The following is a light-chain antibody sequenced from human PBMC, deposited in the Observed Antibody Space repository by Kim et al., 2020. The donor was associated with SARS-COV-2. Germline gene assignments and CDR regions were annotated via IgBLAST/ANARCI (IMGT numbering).Light chain of an antibody. CDR1: QSVSSSY. J-gene: IGKJ2*01. CDR2: GAS. V-gene: IGKV3-20*01. CDR3: QQYGSSPHT. Sequence: LSPVERATLSCRASQSVSSSYLAWYQQKPGQTPRLLMYGASSRATGIPDRFCGSGSGTDVTLTISRLEPEDFAVYYCQQYGSSPHTFGQWTKLEIK.